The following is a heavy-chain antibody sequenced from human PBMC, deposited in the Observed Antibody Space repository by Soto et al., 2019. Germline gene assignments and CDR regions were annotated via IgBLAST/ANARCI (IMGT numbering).Heavy chain of an antibody. CDR1: GFTFRTYS. CDR3: ARFVSATAINDH. V-gene: IGHV3-21*01. CDR2: ISSSSSYI. J-gene: IGHJ4*02. D-gene: IGHD2-21*02. Sequence: ESGGGLVKPGESLRLSCAASGFTFRTYSMSWVRQAPGKGLEWVSLISSSSSYIYYADSLKGRFTISRDNAKNSLYLEMNNLRAEDTAVYYCARFVSATAINDHWGQGTLLTVSS.